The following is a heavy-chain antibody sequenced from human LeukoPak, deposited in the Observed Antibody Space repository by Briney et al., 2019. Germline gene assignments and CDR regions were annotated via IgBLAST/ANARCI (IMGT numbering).Heavy chain of an antibody. J-gene: IGHJ4*02. Sequence: GALRLSCAASGFTFSGYAMSWVRQTPGKGLEWVAATSSSDAGTYHADSVRGRFTISRDNSKNTLYLQMNSLRAEDAAVYFCAKAPVTSCRGAYCYPFDSWGQGTLVTVSS. CDR3: AKAPVTSCRGAYCYPFDS. CDR1: GFTFSGYA. V-gene: IGHV3-23*01. CDR2: TSSSDAGT. D-gene: IGHD2-21*01.